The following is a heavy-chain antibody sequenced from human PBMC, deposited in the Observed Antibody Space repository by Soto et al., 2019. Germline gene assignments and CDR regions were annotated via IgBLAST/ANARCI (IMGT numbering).Heavy chain of an antibody. J-gene: IGHJ4*02. D-gene: IGHD3-10*01. Sequence: QVQLVESGGGVVQPGRSLRLSCAASGFTFSSYAKQWVRQAPGKGLEWVAVISYDGSNKYYADSVKGRFTISRDNSKNTLYLQMNSLRAEYTAVYYCARPDYGSGSYPDYWGQGTLVTVSS. CDR1: GFTFSSYA. CDR2: ISYDGSNK. V-gene: IGHV3-30-3*01. CDR3: ARPDYGSGSYPDY.